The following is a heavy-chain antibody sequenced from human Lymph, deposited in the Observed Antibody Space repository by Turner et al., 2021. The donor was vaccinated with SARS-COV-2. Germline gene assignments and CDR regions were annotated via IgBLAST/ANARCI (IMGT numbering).Heavy chain of an antibody. CDR3: AKGDGYPPHGLLDP. CDR1: GYTFPSYD. CDR2: MNPNSGYT. D-gene: IGHD6-25*01. V-gene: IGHV1-8*01. J-gene: IGHJ5*02. Sequence: QVQLVQSGAEVKKPGASVKVPCKASGYTFPSYDINWVRQATGQGLEWMGWMNPNSGYTGYAQKFQGRVTMTRNTSISTAYMELNSLTSDDTAVYYCAKGDGYPPHGLLDPWGQGTLVTVSS.